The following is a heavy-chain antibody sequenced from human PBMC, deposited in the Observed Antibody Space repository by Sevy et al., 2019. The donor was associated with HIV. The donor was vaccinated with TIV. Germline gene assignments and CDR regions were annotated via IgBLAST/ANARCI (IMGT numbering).Heavy chain of an antibody. CDR2: ISNDGRDK. Sequence: GGSLRLSCAVSVFTFSRNAMHWVRQAPGKGLEWVAVISNDGRDKFYAYSVKGRFTISRDNSKNTLYLQLNSLRGEDTAVYYCARDRPYGSGTFYYYYGMDVWGQGTTVTVSS. V-gene: IGHV3-30*04. CDR3: ARDRPYGSGTFYYYYGMDV. J-gene: IGHJ6*02. D-gene: IGHD3-10*01. CDR1: VFTFSRNA.